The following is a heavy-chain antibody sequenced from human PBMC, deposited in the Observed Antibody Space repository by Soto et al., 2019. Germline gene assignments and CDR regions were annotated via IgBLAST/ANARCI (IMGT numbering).Heavy chain of an antibody. V-gene: IGHV4-59*01. CDR2: IYYSGST. CDR3: ARCYGSGSYYNGLFDH. Sequence: SETLSLTCSISGGSIGYYYWSWIRQPPGKGLEWIGYIYYSGSTTYNPSLKSRVTISVDTSKNKFFLNLSAVTAADTAVYYCARCYGSGSYYNGLFDHWGQGTLVTVSS. J-gene: IGHJ4*02. D-gene: IGHD3-10*01. CDR1: GGSIGYYY.